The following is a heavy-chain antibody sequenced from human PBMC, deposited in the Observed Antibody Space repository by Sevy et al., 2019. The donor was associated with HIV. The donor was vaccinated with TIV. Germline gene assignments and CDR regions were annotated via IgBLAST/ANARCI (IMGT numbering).Heavy chain of an antibody. J-gene: IGHJ6*02. Sequence: GGSRRLSCVASGFTFSSYSMNWVRQAPGKGLEWVSSISSSSSYIYYADSVKGRFTISRDNAKNSLYLQMNSLRAEDTAVYYCARDSAVTNYGMDVWGQGTTVTVSS. D-gene: IGHD4-17*01. CDR3: ARDSAVTNYGMDV. V-gene: IGHV3-21*01. CDR1: GFTFSSYS. CDR2: ISSSSSYI.